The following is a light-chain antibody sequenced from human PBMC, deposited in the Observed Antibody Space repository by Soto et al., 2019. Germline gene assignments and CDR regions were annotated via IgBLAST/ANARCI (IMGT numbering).Light chain of an antibody. J-gene: IGLJ7*01. CDR3: QSYDSSLSGWV. CDR2: GNS. Sequence: QPVLTQPPSVSGAPGQRVTISCTGSSSNIGAGYDVHWYQQLPGTAPKLLIYGNSNRPSGVPDRFSGSKSGTSASLAITGLQAEDEADYYSQSYDSSLSGWVFGGVTQLTVL. CDR1: SSNIGAGYD. V-gene: IGLV1-40*01.